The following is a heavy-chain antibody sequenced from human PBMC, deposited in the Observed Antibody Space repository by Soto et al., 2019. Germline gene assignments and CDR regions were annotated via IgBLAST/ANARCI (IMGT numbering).Heavy chain of an antibody. CDR1: GGSISSYY. D-gene: IGHD3-10*01. CDR3: ARENYYGSGSHYYYYYYCMDV. V-gene: IGHV4-4*07. Sequence: PSETLSLTCTVSGGSISSYYWSWIRQPAGKGLEWIGRIYTSGSTNYNPSLKSRVTMSVDTSKNQFSLKLSTVTAADTAVYYCARENYYGSGSHYYYYYYCMDVWGQGTPVTVSS. J-gene: IGHJ6*02. CDR2: IYTSGST.